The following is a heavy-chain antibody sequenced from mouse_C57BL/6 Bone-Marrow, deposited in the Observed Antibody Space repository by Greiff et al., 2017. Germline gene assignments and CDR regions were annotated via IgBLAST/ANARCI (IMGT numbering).Heavy chain of an antibody. J-gene: IGHJ3*01. Sequence: QVQLKESGPELVKPGASVKISCKASGYGFTSYYIHWVKQRPGQGLEWIGWIYPGSGNTKYNEKFKGKATLTADTSSSTAYMQLSSLTSEDSSVYDSARQLGQGPFAYWGQGNLVTVSA. CDR3: ARQLGQGPFAY. D-gene: IGHD4-1*01. V-gene: IGHV1-66*01. CDR1: GYGFTSYY. CDR2: IYPGSGNT.